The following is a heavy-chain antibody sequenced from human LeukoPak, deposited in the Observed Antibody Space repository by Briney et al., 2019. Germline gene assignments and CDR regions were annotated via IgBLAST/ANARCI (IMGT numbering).Heavy chain of an antibody. V-gene: IGHV5-51*01. D-gene: IGHD5-12*01. CDR3: AIVDRGYSAYDHFDY. CDR2: IYPGDSDT. J-gene: IGHJ4*02. Sequence: GESLKISCKASGYSFTSYCIGWVRQMPGKGLEWMGIIYPGDSDTRYSPSFQGQVTISADKSISTAYLQWSSLKASDTAMYYCAIVDRGYSAYDHFDYWGQGTLVTVSS. CDR1: GYSFTSYC.